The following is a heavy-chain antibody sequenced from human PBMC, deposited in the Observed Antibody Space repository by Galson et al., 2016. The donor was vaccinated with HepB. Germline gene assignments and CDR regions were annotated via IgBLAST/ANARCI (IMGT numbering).Heavy chain of an antibody. CDR1: GFMFSTSW. CDR2: INPDGRNT. D-gene: IGHD2-21*02. Sequence: SLRLSCAASGFMFSTSWIHWVRQAPGKGLVWVSRINPDGRNTAYADSVKGRFTSSRDNARNTVYLQMNSLRAEDTAVYYCARAPDCGGGCCDGDHYYGMDVWGQGATVTVSS. CDR3: ARAPDCGGGCCDGDHYYGMDV. J-gene: IGHJ6*02. V-gene: IGHV3-74*01.